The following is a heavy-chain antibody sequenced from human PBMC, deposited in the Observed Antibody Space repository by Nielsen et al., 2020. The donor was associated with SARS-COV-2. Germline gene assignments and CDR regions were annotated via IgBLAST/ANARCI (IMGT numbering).Heavy chain of an antibody. Sequence: ASVKVSCKVSGYTLTELSMHWVRQAPGKGLEWMGGFDPEDGETIYAQKFQGRVTMTEDTSTDTAYMELSSLRSEDTAVYYCAKEQITIPFLGVGYYYYGMDVWGQGTTVTVSS. CDR1: GYTLTELS. D-gene: IGHD3-3*01. J-gene: IGHJ6*02. CDR2: FDPEDGET. CDR3: AKEQITIPFLGVGYYYYGMDV. V-gene: IGHV1-24*01.